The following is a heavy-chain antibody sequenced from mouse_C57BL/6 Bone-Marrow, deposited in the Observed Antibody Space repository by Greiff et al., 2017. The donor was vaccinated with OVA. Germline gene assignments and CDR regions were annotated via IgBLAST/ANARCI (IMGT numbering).Heavy chain of an antibody. J-gene: IGHJ1*03. D-gene: IGHD1-1*01. Sequence: QVQLQQPGAELVKPGASVKMSCKASGYTFTSYWITCVKQRPGQGLEWIGDIYPGSGSTNYNEKFKSKATLTVDTSSSTAYMQLSSLTSEDSAVYYCANYGSSYVGYFDVWGTGTTVTVSS. CDR3: ANYGSSYVGYFDV. V-gene: IGHV1-55*01. CDR1: GYTFTSYW. CDR2: IYPGSGST.